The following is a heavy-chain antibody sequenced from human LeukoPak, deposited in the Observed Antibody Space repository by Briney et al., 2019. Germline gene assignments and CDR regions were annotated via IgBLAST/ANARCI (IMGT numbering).Heavy chain of an antibody. CDR2: IYYSGST. CDR1: GGSISSGGYY. Sequence: SQTLSLTCTVSGGSISSGGYYWSWIRQHPGKGLEWIGYIYYSGSTYYNPSLKSRVTISVDTSKNQFSLKLSSVTAADTAVYYCARTYGSGSYPFDYWGQGTLVTVSS. CDR3: ARTYGSGSYPFDY. J-gene: IGHJ4*02. V-gene: IGHV4-31*03. D-gene: IGHD3-10*01.